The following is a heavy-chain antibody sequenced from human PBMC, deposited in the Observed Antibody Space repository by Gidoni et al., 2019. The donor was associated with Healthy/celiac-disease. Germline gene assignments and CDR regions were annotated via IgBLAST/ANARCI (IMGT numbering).Heavy chain of an antibody. D-gene: IGHD2-15*01. J-gene: IGHJ6*02. CDR1: GGSISSYY. V-gene: IGHV4-59*08. Sequence: QVQLQESGPGLVKPSETLSLTCTVSGGSISSYYWSWIRQPPGKGLEWIGYIYYSGSTNYNPPLKSRVTISVDTSKNQFSLKLSSVTAADTAVYYCARGYCSGGSCYPYYYGMDVWGQGTTVTVSS. CDR2: IYYSGST. CDR3: ARGYCSGGSCYPYYYGMDV.